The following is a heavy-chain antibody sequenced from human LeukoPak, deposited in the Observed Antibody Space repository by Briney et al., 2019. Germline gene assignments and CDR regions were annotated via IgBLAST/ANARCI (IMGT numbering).Heavy chain of an antibody. V-gene: IGHV3-23*01. CDR2: ISGSGGST. D-gene: IGHD3-22*01. Sequence: QSGGSLRLSCAASGFTFSSYAMSWVRQAPGKGLEWVSAISGSGGSTYYADSVKGRFTISRDNSKNTLYLQMNSLRAEDTAVYYCAKDRHYYDSSGYYPLDYWGQGTLVTVSS. CDR1: GFTFSSYA. CDR3: AKDRHYYDSSGYYPLDY. J-gene: IGHJ4*02.